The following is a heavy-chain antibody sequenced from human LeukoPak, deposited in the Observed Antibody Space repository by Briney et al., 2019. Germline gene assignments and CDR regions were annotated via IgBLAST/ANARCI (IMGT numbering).Heavy chain of an antibody. CDR1: GFPFSRYS. D-gene: IGHD3-22*01. CDR3: AARIHYYDSSGFSD. J-gene: IGHJ4*02. Sequence: GGSLRLSCAASGFPFSRYSMNWVRQAPGKGLEWVSYISSSSSTIYYADSVKGRFTISRDNAKNSLYLQMNSLRDEDTAVYYCAARIHYYDSSGFSDWGQGTLVTVSS. V-gene: IGHV3-48*02. CDR2: ISSSSSTI.